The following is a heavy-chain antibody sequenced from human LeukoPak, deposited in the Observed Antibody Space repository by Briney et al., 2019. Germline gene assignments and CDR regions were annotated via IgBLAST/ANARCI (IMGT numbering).Heavy chain of an antibody. CDR2: INHSGST. CDR1: GGSFSGYY. Sequence: SETLSLTCAVYGGSFSGYYWSWIRQPPGKGLEWIGEINHSGSTNYNPSLKSRVTISVDTSKNQFSLKLSPVTAADTAVYYCARAPLRFLEWYIGGYFDYWGQGTLVTVSS. CDR3: ARAPLRFLEWYIGGYFDY. J-gene: IGHJ4*02. V-gene: IGHV4-34*01. D-gene: IGHD3-3*01.